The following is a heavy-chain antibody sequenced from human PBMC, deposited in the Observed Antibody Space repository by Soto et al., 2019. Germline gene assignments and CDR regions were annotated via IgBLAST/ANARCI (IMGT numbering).Heavy chain of an antibody. CDR2: MFTDVSTT. D-gene: IGHD5-12*01. Sequence: GGSLRLSCAASGFSFSGFWMHWVRQAPGKGLVWVSRMFTDVSTTYYADSVKGRFTISRDNAKSTLYLQMNSLRDEDTAVYYCVRGNTGYGTFDSWGQGTLVTVSS. CDR3: VRGNTGYGTFDS. V-gene: IGHV3-74*01. CDR1: GFSFSGFW. J-gene: IGHJ4*02.